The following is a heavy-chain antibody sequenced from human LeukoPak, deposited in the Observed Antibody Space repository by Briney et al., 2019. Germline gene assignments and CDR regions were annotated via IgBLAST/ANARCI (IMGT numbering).Heavy chain of an antibody. V-gene: IGHV4-61*01. J-gene: IGHJ5*02. CDR2: VHYSGDT. CDR1: SGSISTSNYY. D-gene: IGHD4-17*01. CDR3: ARDRNLNGERWFDP. Sequence: SETLSLTCTVSSGSISTSNYYWSWIRQPPGKGPEWVGYVHYSGDTNYNPSLKSRVTISVDTSKNQFSLKLTSVTAADTAIYYCARDRNLNGERWFDPWGQGILVTVSS.